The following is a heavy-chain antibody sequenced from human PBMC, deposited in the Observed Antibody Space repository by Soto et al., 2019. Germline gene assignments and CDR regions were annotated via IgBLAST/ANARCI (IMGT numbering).Heavy chain of an antibody. CDR3: ARSRYDTTGFAVDP. Sequence: PSETLSLTCTVSGASVSSGYWSWIRQPPGKGLEWIGFMYFGGSFNYNPSLTSRVTISVDASKNQFSLKVTSVTAADTAVYYCARSRYDTTGFAVDPWGQGILVTAPQ. D-gene: IGHD3-22*01. CDR1: GASVSSGY. V-gene: IGHV4-59*02. J-gene: IGHJ5*02. CDR2: MYFGGSF.